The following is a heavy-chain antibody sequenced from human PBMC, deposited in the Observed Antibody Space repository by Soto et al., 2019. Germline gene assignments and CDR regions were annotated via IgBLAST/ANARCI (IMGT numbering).Heavy chain of an antibody. D-gene: IGHD2-15*01. J-gene: IGHJ4*02. CDR1: GGSISNFY. CDR3: ARAPMVVTRSYFDY. V-gene: IGHV4-59*01. CDR2: IYYSGNT. Sequence: SETLSLTCTVSGGSISNFYWSWIRQPPGKGLEWIGYIYYSGNTNYNPSLKSRVSISVDTSKNQFSLKLTSVTAADTAAYYCARAPMVVTRSYFDYWGQGTPVTVSS.